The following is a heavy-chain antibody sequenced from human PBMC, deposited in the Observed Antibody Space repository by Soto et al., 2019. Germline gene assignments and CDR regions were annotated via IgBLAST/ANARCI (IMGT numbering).Heavy chain of an antibody. CDR3: ARYLSYDSSGYYDYFDY. CDR1: GGSISSYY. CDR2: IYYSGST. V-gene: IGHV4-59*01. Sequence: SETLSLTCTVSGGSISSYYWSWIRQPPGEGLEWIGYIYYSGSTNYNPSLKSRVTISVDTSKNQFSLKLSSVTAADTAVYYCARYLSYDSSGYYDYFDYWGQGTLVTVSS. J-gene: IGHJ4*02. D-gene: IGHD3-22*01.